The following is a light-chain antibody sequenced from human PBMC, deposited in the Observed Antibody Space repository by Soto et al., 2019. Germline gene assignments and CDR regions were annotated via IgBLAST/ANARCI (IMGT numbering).Light chain of an antibody. CDR1: QSVNSN. Sequence: EIVMTQSPATLSVSPGERATLSCRASQSVNSNLAWYQQKPGQAPRRLIYGASTRATGIPARFSGSGSGTEFTLTISSLQSEDFAVYYCQQYNNWYTFGQGTKLEIK. CDR3: QQYNNWYT. V-gene: IGKV3-15*01. CDR2: GAS. J-gene: IGKJ2*01.